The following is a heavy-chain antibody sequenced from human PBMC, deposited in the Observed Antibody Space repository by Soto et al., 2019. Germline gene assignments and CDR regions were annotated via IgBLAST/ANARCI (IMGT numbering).Heavy chain of an antibody. CDR2: IRGGGNT. CDR3: VRENYYYAMDV. J-gene: IGHJ6*02. Sequence: GGSLRLSCAASGFTVSTDWMYWVRQAPGKGLEWVSVIRGGGNTYYADSVEGRFTISRDNSENTVYLQMNSLRAEDTAVYYCVRENYYYAMDVWGQGTTVTVSS. CDR1: GFTVSTDW. V-gene: IGHV3-66*01.